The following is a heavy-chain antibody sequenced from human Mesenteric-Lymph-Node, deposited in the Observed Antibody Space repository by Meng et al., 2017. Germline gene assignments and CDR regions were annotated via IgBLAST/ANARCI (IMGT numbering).Heavy chain of an antibody. D-gene: IGHD6-19*01. CDR2: ITTDVTST. CDR3: AREPYSSGWLGYYYYGMDV. Sequence: GESLKISCAASEFTFSTYWMHWVRQAPGKGLVWVPRITTDVTSTSYADSVKGRFTISRDNAKNSLYLQMNSLRAEDTAVYYCAREPYSSGWLGYYYYGMDVWGQGTTVTVSS. V-gene: IGHV3-74*01. CDR1: EFTFSTYW. J-gene: IGHJ6*02.